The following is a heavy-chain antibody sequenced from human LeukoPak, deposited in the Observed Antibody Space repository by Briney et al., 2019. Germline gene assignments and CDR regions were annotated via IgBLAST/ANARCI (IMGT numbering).Heavy chain of an antibody. CDR3: AKDYRRYYYDSSGEGAFDI. CDR2: ISGSGGST. J-gene: IGHJ3*02. Sequence: PGGTLRLSCAASAFIFSSYGMSWVRQPPGKGLEWVSAISGSGGSTYYADSVKGRFTISRDNSKNTLYLQMNSLRAEDTAVYYCAKDYRRYYYDSSGEGAFDIWGQGTMATVSS. V-gene: IGHV3-23*01. CDR1: AFIFSSYG. D-gene: IGHD3-22*01.